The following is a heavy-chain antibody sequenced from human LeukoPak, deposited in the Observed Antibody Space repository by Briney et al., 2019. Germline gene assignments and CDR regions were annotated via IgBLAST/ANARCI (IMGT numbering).Heavy chain of an antibody. CDR2: ISASGRST. CDR3: AKKSPIFGVVIPLFDY. D-gene: IGHD3-3*01. J-gene: IGHJ4*02. V-gene: IGHV3-23*01. CDR1: GFNFSSFV. Sequence: GGSLRLSCAGSGFNFSSFVMTWVRQAPGKGLEWVSSISASGRSTYYADSVKGRFTISRDNSKSTLYLQVNSLRAEDTAVYHCAKKSPIFGVVIPLFDYWGQGTLVSDSS.